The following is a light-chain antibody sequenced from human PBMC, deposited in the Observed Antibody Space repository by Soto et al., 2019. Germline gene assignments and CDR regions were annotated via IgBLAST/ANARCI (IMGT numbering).Light chain of an antibody. CDR1: RSISTW. CDR3: QQYISASRT. CDR2: HAS. Sequence: DIQMTQSPSTLSASVGDRVTINCRASRSISTWLAWYQHRPGKAPKLLIYHASSLEDVVPSRFSGSGSGTEFILTSSSLQHDDFATYYCQQYISASRTFGQGTKVESK. V-gene: IGKV1-5*03. J-gene: IGKJ2*02.